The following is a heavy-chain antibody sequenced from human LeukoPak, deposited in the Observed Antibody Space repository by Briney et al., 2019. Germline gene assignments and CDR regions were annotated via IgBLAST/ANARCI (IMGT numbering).Heavy chain of an antibody. CDR2: IKQDGGVK. J-gene: IGHJ5*02. D-gene: IGHD2-21*01. CDR1: GFTFSGYR. V-gene: IGHV3-7*04. Sequence: PGGSLRLSCVASGFTFSGYRMSWVRQAPGKGPEWVANIKQDGGVKNYVDSVKGRFTISRDNAKNSLYLQMDSLGAEDTAVYYCARAYSWGQGTLVTVSS. CDR3: ARAYS.